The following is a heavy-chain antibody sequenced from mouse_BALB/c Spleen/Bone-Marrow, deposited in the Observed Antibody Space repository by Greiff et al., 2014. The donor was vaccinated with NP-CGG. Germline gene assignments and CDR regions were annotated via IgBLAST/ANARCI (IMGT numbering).Heavy chain of an antibody. Sequence: VQLQQSGAELVKPGASVKLSCTASGFNIKDTYVHWVKQRPEQGLEWIGRIDPANGNTKYDPKFQGKATITADTSSNTAYLQLSSLTSEDTAVYYCAKYYYGNSLFAYWGQGTLVTVSA. V-gene: IGHV14-3*02. CDR2: IDPANGNT. CDR1: GFNIKDTY. J-gene: IGHJ3*01. CDR3: AKYYYGNSLFAY. D-gene: IGHD1-1*01.